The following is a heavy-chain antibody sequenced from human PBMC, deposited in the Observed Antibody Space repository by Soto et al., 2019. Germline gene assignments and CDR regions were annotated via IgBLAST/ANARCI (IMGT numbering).Heavy chain of an antibody. V-gene: IGHV4-34*01. Sequence: PSETLSLTCAVYGGSFSGYYWSWIRQPPGKGLEWIGEINHSGSTNYNPSLKSRVTISVDTSKNQFSLKLSSVTAADTAVYYCARGYRLGGYYYYMDVWGKGTTVTVSS. D-gene: IGHD7-27*01. CDR3: ARGYRLGGYYYYMDV. CDR1: GGSFSGYY. J-gene: IGHJ6*03. CDR2: INHSGST.